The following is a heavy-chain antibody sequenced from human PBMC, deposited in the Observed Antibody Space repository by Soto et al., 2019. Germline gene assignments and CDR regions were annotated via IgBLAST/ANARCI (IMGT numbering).Heavy chain of an antibody. J-gene: IGHJ6*03. CDR2: IYSGGST. Sequence: WGSLRLSCAASGFTVSSNYMSWVRQAPGKGLEWVSVIYSGGSTYYADSVKGRFTISRDNSKNTLYLQMNSLRAEDTAVYYCARTTTVYYYYYMDVWGKGTTVTVSS. CDR1: GFTVSSNY. V-gene: IGHV3-66*01. D-gene: IGHD4-17*01. CDR3: ARTTTVYYYYYMDV.